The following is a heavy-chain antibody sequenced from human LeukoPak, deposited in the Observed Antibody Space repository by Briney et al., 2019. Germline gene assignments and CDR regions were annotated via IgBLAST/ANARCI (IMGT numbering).Heavy chain of an antibody. D-gene: IGHD2-2*01. CDR2: IFYSGDT. J-gene: IGHJ4*02. CDR1: GGSIASYY. V-gene: IGHV4-59*12. Sequence: SETLSLTCTVSGGSIASYYWSWIRQPPGKGLEWIGYIFYSGDTNYNPSLKSRVTISVDTSKNQFSLKLSSVTAADTAVYYCARGRGYCSSTSCPRYYFDYWGQGTLVTVSS. CDR3: ARGRGYCSSTSCPRYYFDY.